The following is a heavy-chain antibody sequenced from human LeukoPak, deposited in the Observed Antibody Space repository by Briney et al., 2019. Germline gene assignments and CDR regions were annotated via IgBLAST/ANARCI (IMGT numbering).Heavy chain of an antibody. CDR3: AKDRGGKYYGSKQGYYYGMDV. J-gene: IGHJ6*04. CDR1: GFTFSSYG. Sequence: GGSLRLSCAASGFTFSSYGMHWVRQAPGKGLEWVAVISYDGSNKYYADSVKGRFTTSRDNSKNTLYLQMNSLRAEDTAVYYCAKDRGGKYYGSKQGYYYGMDVWGKGTTVTVSS. V-gene: IGHV3-30*18. D-gene: IGHD3-10*01. CDR2: ISYDGSNK.